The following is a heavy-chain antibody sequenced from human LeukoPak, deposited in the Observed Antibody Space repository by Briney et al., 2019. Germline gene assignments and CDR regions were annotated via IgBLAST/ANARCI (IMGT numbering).Heavy chain of an antibody. CDR3: ARHVLYYGILTGSPSWFDP. J-gene: IGHJ5*02. CDR1: GGSFSGYY. D-gene: IGHD3-9*01. V-gene: IGHV4-34*01. CDR2: INHSGST. Sequence: SETLSLTCAVYGGSFSGYYWSWIRQPPGKGLEWIGEINHSGSTNYNPSLKSRVTISVDTSKNQFSLKLSSVTAADTAVYYCARHVLYYGILTGSPSWFDPWGQGTLVTVSS.